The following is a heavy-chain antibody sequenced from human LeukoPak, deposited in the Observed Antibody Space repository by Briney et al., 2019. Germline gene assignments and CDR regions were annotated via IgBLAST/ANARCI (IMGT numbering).Heavy chain of an antibody. CDR3: ASPYCSSTSCSVGL. CDR2: IYHSGST. Sequence: SETLSLTCAVSGGSISSGGYSWSWIRQPPGKGPEWIGYIYHSGSTYYNPSLKSRVTISVDRSKNQFSLKLSSVTAADTAVYYCASPYCSSTSCSVGLWGQGTLVTVSS. D-gene: IGHD2-2*01. J-gene: IGHJ4*02. V-gene: IGHV4-30-2*01. CDR1: GGSISSGGYS.